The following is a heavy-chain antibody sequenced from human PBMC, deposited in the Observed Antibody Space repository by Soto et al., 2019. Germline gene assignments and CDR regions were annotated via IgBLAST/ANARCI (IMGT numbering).Heavy chain of an antibody. CDR3: ARESHDILTGPPWVWYFDL. Sequence: QVQLQQWGAGPLRPLETLSLTCGVSGGSFSGYYWAWIRQSPGQGLEWIGEINDRGSINYNPSLKSRVSISVDKSKNHYSLNLRSVTAADTAVYYCARESHDILTGPPWVWYFDLWGRGTLVTVSS. D-gene: IGHD3-9*01. CDR2: INDRGSI. CDR1: GGSFSGYY. V-gene: IGHV4-34*01. J-gene: IGHJ2*01.